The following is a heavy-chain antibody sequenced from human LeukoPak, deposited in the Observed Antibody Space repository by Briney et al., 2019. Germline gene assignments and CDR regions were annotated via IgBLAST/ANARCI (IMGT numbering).Heavy chain of an antibody. D-gene: IGHD6-6*01. J-gene: IGHJ4*02. Sequence: PGGSLRLSCVASGFAFSSFTMNRVRQAPGKGLEWVSYISGSSSTIYYADSVKGRFTISRDNAKNSLFLQMNSLRAEDTAVYYCARELAYWGQGTLVTVSS. CDR1: GFAFSSFT. CDR2: ISGSSSTI. V-gene: IGHV3-48*01. CDR3: ARELAY.